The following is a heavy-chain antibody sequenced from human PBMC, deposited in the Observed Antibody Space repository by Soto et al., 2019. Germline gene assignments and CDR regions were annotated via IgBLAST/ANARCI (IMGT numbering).Heavy chain of an antibody. CDR3: ARAPTRAYSSSQENNWFDP. J-gene: IGHJ5*02. Sequence: QVQLQQWGAGLLKPSETLSLTCAVYGGSFSGYYWSWIRQPPGKGLEWIGEINHSGSTNYNPSLKSRVTISVDTSKNQFSLKLSSVTAADTAVYYCARAPTRAYSSSQENNWFDPWGQGTLVTVSS. D-gene: IGHD6-13*01. CDR1: GGSFSGYY. V-gene: IGHV4-34*01. CDR2: INHSGST.